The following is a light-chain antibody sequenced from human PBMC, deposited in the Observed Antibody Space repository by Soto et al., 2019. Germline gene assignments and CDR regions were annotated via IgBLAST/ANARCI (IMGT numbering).Light chain of an antibody. Sequence: QSALTQPPSASGSPGQSVTISCTGTSSDVGGYNYVSWYQQHPGKVPKLMIYEVNKRPSGVPDRFSGSKSGNTASLTVSGLQAEDEADYYCSSYGGSNNLVFGGGTSLTVL. J-gene: IGLJ2*01. CDR1: SSDVGGYNY. V-gene: IGLV2-8*01. CDR2: EVN. CDR3: SSYGGSNNLV.